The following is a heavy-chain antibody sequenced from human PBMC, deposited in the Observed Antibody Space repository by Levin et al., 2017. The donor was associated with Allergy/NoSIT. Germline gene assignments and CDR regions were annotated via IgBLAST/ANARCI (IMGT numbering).Heavy chain of an antibody. J-gene: IGHJ4*02. CDR1: GFTFSSYE. D-gene: IGHD3-16*01. CDR2: ISSSGSTI. CDR3: ARAPPSAGG. Sequence: LSLTCAASGFTFSSYEMNWVRQAPGKGLEWVSYISSSGSTIYYADSVKGRFTISRDNAKNSLYLQMNSLRAEDTAVYYCARAPPSAGGWGQGTLVTVSS. V-gene: IGHV3-48*03.